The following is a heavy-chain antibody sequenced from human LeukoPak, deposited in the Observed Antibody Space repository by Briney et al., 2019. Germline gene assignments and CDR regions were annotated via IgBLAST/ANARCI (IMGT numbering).Heavy chain of an antibody. CDR2: IYYSGST. Sequence: SQTLSLTCTVSGGSISSGGYYWSWIRQHPGKGLEWIGYIYYSGSTYYNPSLKSRVTISVDTSKNQFSLKLSSVTAADTAVYYCARSVHYYDSSGSDFDYWGQGTLVTVSS. CDR1: GGSISSGGYY. V-gene: IGHV4-31*03. J-gene: IGHJ4*02. D-gene: IGHD3-22*01. CDR3: ARSVHYYDSSGSDFDY.